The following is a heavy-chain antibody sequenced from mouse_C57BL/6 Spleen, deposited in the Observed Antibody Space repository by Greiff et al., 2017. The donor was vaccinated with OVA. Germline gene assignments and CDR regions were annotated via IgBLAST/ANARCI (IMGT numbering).Heavy chain of an antibody. Sequence: VQLKESGAELVKPGASVKLSCTASGFNIKDYYMHWVKQRTEQGLEWIGRIDPEDGETKYAPKFQGKATMTADTSSNTAYLQLSSLTSEDTAVYYCARGGSNPYFDYWGQGTTLTVSS. CDR1: GFNIKDYY. V-gene: IGHV14-2*01. CDR2: IDPEDGET. CDR3: ARGGSNPYFDY. D-gene: IGHD2-5*01. J-gene: IGHJ2*01.